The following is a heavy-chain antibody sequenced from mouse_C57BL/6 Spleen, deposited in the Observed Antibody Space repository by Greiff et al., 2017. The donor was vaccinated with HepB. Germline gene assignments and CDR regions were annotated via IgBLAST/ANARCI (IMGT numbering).Heavy chain of an antibody. J-gene: IGHJ3*01. D-gene: IGHD2-3*01. Sequence: EVQLQQSGPELVKPGASVKMSCKASGYTFTDYNMHWVKQSHGKSLEWIGYINPNNGGTSYNQKFKGKATLTVNKSSSTAYMERRSLTSEDSAVYYCARSFGYYEDWCAYWGQGTLVTVSA. CDR2: INPNNGGT. V-gene: IGHV1-22*01. CDR3: ARSFGYYEDWCAY. CDR1: GYTFTDYN.